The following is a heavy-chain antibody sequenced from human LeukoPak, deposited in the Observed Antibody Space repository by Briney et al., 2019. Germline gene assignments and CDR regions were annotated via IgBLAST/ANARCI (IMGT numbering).Heavy chain of an antibody. CDR1: GFTFSSYA. V-gene: IGHV3-23*01. CDR3: AKDPSTGYSSSWNWFDP. CDR2: ISGSGGST. D-gene: IGHD6-13*01. J-gene: IGHJ5*02. Sequence: GGSLRLSCAASGFTFSSYAMSWVRQAPGKGLEWVSAISGSGGSTYYADSVKGRFTISRDNSKNTLYLQVNSLRAEDTAVYYCAKDPSTGYSSSWNWFDPWGQGTLVTVSS.